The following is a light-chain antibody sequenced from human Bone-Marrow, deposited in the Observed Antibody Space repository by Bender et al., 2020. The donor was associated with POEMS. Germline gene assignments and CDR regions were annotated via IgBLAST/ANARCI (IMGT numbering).Light chain of an antibody. CDR3: QSYDSRLGGSRV. Sequence: QSALTQPASVSGSPGQSITISCTGTRSDVGGYKYVSWYQQHPGKAPKLMIYEVSKRPSGVPDRFSGSKSGNTASLTVSGLQAEDEAEYYCQSYDSRLGGSRVFGGGTKLTVL. V-gene: IGLV2-8*01. CDR2: EVS. CDR1: RSDVGGYKY. J-gene: IGLJ3*02.